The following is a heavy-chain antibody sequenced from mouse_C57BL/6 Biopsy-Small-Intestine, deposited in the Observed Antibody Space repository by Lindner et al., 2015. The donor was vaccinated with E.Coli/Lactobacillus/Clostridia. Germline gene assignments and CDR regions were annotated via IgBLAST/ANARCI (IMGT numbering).Heavy chain of an antibody. CDR2: IDPENGDT. CDR1: GFNIKDDY. J-gene: IGHJ4*01. D-gene: IGHD2-2*01. V-gene: IGHV14-4*01. Sequence: VQLQESGAELVRPGASVKLSCTASGFNIKDDYMHWVKQRPEQGLEWIGWIDPENGDTEYASKFQGKATITADTSSNTAYLQLSSLTSEDTAVYYCYGYDGYYAMDYWGQGTSVTVSP. CDR3: YGYDGYYAMDY.